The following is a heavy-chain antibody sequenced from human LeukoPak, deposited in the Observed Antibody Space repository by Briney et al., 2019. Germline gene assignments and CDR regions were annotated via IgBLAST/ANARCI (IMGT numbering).Heavy chain of an antibody. CDR3: ARGPSSSWYLVDY. J-gene: IGHJ4*02. CDR1: GGSISSGDYY. D-gene: IGHD6-13*01. Sequence: SETLSLTCTVSGGSISSGDYYWSWIRQPPGKGLEWIGYIYYSGSTYYNPSLKSRVTISVDTSKNQFSLRLNSVTAADTAVYYCARGPSSSWYLVDYWGQGTLVTVSS. V-gene: IGHV4-30-4*02. CDR2: IYYSGST.